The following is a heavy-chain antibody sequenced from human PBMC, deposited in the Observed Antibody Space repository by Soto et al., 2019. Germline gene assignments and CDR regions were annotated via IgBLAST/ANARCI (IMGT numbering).Heavy chain of an antibody. V-gene: IGHV3-21*01. CDR3: AGGGGYGGKSFDY. CDR2: ISSSSSYI. J-gene: IGHJ4*02. CDR1: GFTFSSYS. Sequence: EVQLVESGGGLVKPGGSLRLSCAASGFTFSSYSMNWVRQAPGKGLEWVSSISSSSSYIYYADAVKGRFTISRDNAKNSLYLQMNSLRAEDTAVYYCAGGGGYGGKSFDYWGQGTLVTVSS. D-gene: IGHD4-17*01.